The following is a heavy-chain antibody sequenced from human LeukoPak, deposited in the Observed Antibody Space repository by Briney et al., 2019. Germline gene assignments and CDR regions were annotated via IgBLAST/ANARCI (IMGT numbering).Heavy chain of an antibody. CDR1: GYTFTSYD. V-gene: IGHV1-8*01. CDR2: MNPNSGNT. Sequence: ASVKVSRKASGYTFTSYDINWVRQATGQGLEWTGWMNPNSGNTDYAQKFQGRVTMTRNTSISTAYMELSSLRSEDTAVYYCARVDTLRLWFGELSLWGQGTLVTVSS. J-gene: IGHJ4*02. CDR3: ARVDTLRLWFGELSL. D-gene: IGHD3-10*01.